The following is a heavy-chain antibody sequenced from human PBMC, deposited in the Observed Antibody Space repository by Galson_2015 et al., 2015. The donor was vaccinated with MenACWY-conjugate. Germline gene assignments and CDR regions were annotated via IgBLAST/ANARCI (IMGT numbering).Heavy chain of an antibody. V-gene: IGHV3-30*02. CDR1: GFTFTSHN. CDR3: AKDPRDGDYTFWFDP. D-gene: IGHD4-17*01. J-gene: IGHJ5*02. CDR2: IRNDGSDK. Sequence: SLRLSCAASGFTFTSHNIHWVRQAPGKGLEWVAFIRNDGSDKYFADSVKGRFTMSRDNSKNTVSLQMNSLRVEDTAVYYCAKDPRDGDYTFWFDPWGQGTLVTVSS.